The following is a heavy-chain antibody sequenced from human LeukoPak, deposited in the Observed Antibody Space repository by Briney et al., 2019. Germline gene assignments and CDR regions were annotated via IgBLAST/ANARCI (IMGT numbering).Heavy chain of an antibody. V-gene: IGHV3-23*01. Sequence: GGPLSLSCAVSGFPFSDFAMSWVRQAPGKGLEWVSTISGGGDNTYFADSVKGRFTISRDNSKNTLFLQMVSLTAEDTAVYYCAKFEGALLGNYYMDVWGKGTTVTVSS. CDR2: ISGGGDNT. CDR3: AKFEGALLGNYYMDV. CDR1: GFPFSDFA. J-gene: IGHJ6*03.